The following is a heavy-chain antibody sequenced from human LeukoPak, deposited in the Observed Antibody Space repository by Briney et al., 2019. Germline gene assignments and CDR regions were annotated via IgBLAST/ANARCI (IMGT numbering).Heavy chain of an antibody. J-gene: IGHJ6*02. V-gene: IGHV1-2*02. CDR1: GYTFTGYY. CDR3: AREVVAATAVKNGMDV. CDR2: INPNSGGT. Sequence: ASVKVSCKASGYTFTGYYMHWVRQAPGQGLEWMGWINPNSGGTNYAQKFQGRVTMTRDTSISTAYMELSRLRSDDTAVYYCAREVVAATAVKNGMDVWGQGTTVTVSS. D-gene: IGHD2-15*01.